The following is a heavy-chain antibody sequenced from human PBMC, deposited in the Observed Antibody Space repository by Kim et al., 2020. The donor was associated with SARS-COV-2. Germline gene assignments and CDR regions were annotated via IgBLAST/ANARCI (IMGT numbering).Heavy chain of an antibody. Sequence: KSRVTRSVDTSKNQFSLKLSSITAADTAVYYCAREGISDSSRSPSVWFDHWGQGTLVTVSS. J-gene: IGHJ5*02. CDR3: AREGISDSSRSPSVWFDH. V-gene: IGHV4-39*07. D-gene: IGHD6-19*01.